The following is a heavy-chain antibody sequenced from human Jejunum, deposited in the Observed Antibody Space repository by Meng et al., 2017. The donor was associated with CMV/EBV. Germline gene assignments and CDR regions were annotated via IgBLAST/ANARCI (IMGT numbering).Heavy chain of an antibody. CDR3: ARDIGYGSARGD. Sequence: SGGSISSGSYSWSWIRQHPGKGLEWIGYVYYTGSTYYNPSLKSRVTISVDTSKNQFSLNLSSVTAADTAMYYCARDIGYGSARGDWGQGTLVTVSS. J-gene: IGHJ4*02. V-gene: IGHV4-31*02. CDR2: VYYTGST. D-gene: IGHD3-10*01. CDR1: GGSISSGSYS.